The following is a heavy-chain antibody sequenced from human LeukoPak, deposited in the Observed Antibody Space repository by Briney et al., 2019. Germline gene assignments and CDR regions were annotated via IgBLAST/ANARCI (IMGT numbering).Heavy chain of an antibody. J-gene: IGHJ4*02. CDR3: AKDLGEGWPERFDY. Sequence: GGTLRLSCGASGFTFKNYGMTWVRQAPGKGLEWVSTIRGRGSGTYYADSVKGRFTISRDNSKNTLYLQMNSLRAEDTAVYYCAKDLGEGWPERFDYWGQGTLVTVSS. V-gene: IGHV3-23*01. D-gene: IGHD3-10*01. CDR2: IRGRGSGT. CDR1: GFTFKNYG.